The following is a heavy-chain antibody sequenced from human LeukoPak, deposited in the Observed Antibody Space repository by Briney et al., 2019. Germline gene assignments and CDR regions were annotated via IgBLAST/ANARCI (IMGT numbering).Heavy chain of an antibody. CDR2: INSDGTGT. J-gene: IGHJ4*02. Sequence: GDSLRLSCEVSGFTFRTYWMHWVRQAPGKGLVWVSYINSDGTGTMYADSVKGRFTVSRDNAKNTLYLQMNSLRAEDTAVYYCARDDLSWYSGIDYWGQGVLVTVSS. D-gene: IGHD6-13*01. V-gene: IGHV3-74*03. CDR1: GFTFRTYW. CDR3: ARDDLSWYSGIDY.